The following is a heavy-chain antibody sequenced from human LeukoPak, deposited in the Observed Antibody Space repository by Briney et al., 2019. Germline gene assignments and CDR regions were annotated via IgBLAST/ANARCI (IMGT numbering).Heavy chain of an antibody. CDR3: ARGGHDCGDYGY. J-gene: IGHJ4*02. D-gene: IGHD4-17*01. Sequence: SETLSLTCAVSGGSIYSGAYYWSWIRQLPGKGLEWIGYIYDSGSTFYNPSLKSRVSISIDTSKNQFSLSLRSVTAADTAVYYCARGGHDCGDYGYWGQGRLVTVFS. V-gene: IGHV4-31*11. CDR1: GGSIYSGAYY. CDR2: IYDSGST.